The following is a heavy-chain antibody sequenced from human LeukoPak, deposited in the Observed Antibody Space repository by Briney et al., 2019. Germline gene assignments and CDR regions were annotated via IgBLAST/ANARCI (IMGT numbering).Heavy chain of an antibody. V-gene: IGHV1-18*01. CDR1: GYTFTSYG. J-gene: IGHJ5*02. D-gene: IGHD2-2*01. CDR2: ISACNGNT. Sequence: ASVKVSCKASGYTFTSYGISWVRQAPGQGLEWMGWISACNGNTNYAQKLQGRVTMTTDTSTSTAYMELRSLRSDDTAVYYCARKSQGYCSSTSCYENWFDPWGQGTLVTVSS. CDR3: ARKSQGYCSSTSCYENWFDP.